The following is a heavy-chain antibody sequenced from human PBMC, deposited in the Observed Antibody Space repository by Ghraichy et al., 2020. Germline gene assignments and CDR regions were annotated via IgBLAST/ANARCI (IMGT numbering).Heavy chain of an antibody. CDR3: ARIDCRSTTGTFDP. CDR2: ICCSRSP. CDR1: GGSISGHY. D-gene: IGHD2-2*01. V-gene: IGHV4-59*11. J-gene: IGHJ5*02. Sequence: SETLSLTCTVSGGSISGHYWNWIRQPPGKGLEWIGFICCSRSPTYSPSLKNRVTISVDTSKNHSSLRVTSVTAADAAVYYCARIDCRSTTGTFDPWGQGTLVTVSS.